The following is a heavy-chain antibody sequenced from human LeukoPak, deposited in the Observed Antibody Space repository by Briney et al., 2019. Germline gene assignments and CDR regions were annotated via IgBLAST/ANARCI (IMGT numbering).Heavy chain of an antibody. J-gene: IGHJ6*03. V-gene: IGHV3-64*01. Sequence: SGGSLRLSCAASGFTFSSYAMHWVRQAPGKGLEYVSAISSNGGSTYYANSVKGRFTISRDNSKNTLYLQMGSLRAEDMAVYYCARDLPDSSGYYYYYMDVWGKGTTVTISS. CDR3: ARDLPDSSGYYYYYMDV. D-gene: IGHD3-22*01. CDR2: ISSNGGST. CDR1: GFTFSSYA.